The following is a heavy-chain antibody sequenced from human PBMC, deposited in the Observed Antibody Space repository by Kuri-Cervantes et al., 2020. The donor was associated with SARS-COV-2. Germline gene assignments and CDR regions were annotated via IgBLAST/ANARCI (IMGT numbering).Heavy chain of an antibody. CDR3: ARDRHLAVAGHFDY. Sequence: GESLKISCAASGFTFNSYGMHWGRQAPGKGLEWVAVIWYDGSNKYYADSVKGRFTISRDNSKNTLYLQMNSLRAEDTAVYYCARDRHLAVAGHFDYWGQGTLVTVSS. D-gene: IGHD6-19*01. CDR2: IWYDGSNK. V-gene: IGHV3-33*01. CDR1: GFTFNSYG. J-gene: IGHJ4*02.